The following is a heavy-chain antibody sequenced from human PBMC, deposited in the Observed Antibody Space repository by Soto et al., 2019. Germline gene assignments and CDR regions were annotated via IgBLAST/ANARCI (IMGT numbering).Heavy chain of an antibody. CDR1: GFTFSSYS. J-gene: IGHJ6*03. CDR3: ARDQQQLVLLAPYYYYYYMDV. CDR2: ISSSSSYI. V-gene: IGHV3-21*01. D-gene: IGHD6-13*01. Sequence: GGSLRLSCAASGFTFSSYSMNWVRQAPGKGLEWVSSISSSSSYIYYADSVKGRFTISRDNAKNSLYLQMNSLRAEDTAVYYCARDQQQLVLLAPYYYYYYMDVWGKGTTVTVSS.